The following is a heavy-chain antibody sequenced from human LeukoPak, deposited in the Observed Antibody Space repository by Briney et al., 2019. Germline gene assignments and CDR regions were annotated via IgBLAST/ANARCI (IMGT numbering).Heavy chain of an antibody. CDR1: GYTFTSYG. D-gene: IGHD2/OR15-2a*01. CDR3: ARERGPSQYFPFDY. Sequence: ASVKVSCKASGYTFTSYGISWVRQAPGQGLEWMGWISAYNGNTNYAQKLQGRVIMTTDTSTSTAYMELRSLRSDDTAVYYCARERGPSQYFPFDYWGQGTLVTVSS. V-gene: IGHV1-18*04. CDR2: ISAYNGNT. J-gene: IGHJ4*02.